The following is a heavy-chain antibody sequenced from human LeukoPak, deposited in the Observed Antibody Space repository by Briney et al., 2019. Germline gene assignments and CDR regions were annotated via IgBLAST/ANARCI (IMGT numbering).Heavy chain of an antibody. CDR2: INPNSGGT. V-gene: IGHV1-2*02. CDR3: ASIDFWSGYAHFDY. CDR1: GYTFTAYY. Sequence: ASVKVSCKASGYTFTAYYMHWVRQAPGQGLEWMGWINPNSGGTNSPQKFQDGVAMTRDTSISTIYMELSGLRSDDTAVYYCASIDFWSGYAHFDYWGQGTLVTVSS. J-gene: IGHJ4*02. D-gene: IGHD3-3*01.